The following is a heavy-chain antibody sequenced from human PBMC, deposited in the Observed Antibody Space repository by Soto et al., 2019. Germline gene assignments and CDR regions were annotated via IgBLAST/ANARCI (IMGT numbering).Heavy chain of an antibody. CDR2: IYYSGST. J-gene: IGHJ3*02. V-gene: IGHV4-59*01. D-gene: IGHD3-22*01. Sequence: SETLSLTCSVSGGSISSYYWSWIRQPPGKGLEWIGYIYYSGSTNYNPSLKSRVTISVDTSKNQFSLKLSSVTAADTAVYYCARDPNHYDSSGYSSHSQAFDIWGQGTMVTVSS. CDR1: GGSISSYY. CDR3: ARDPNHYDSSGYSSHSQAFDI.